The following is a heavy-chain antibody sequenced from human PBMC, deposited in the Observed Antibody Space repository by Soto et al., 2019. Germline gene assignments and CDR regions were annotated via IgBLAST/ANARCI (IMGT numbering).Heavy chain of an antibody. CDR2: IIPIFGTA. D-gene: IGHD6-6*01. V-gene: IGHV1-69*13. J-gene: IGHJ6*02. Sequence: SVKVSCKASGGTFSSYAISWVRQAPGQGLEWMGGIIPIFGTANYAQKFQGRVTITADESTSTAYMELSSLRSEDTAVYYCASSSSSGGMGYYYGMDVWGQGTTVTVSS. CDR3: ASSSSSGGMGYYYGMDV. CDR1: GGTFSSYA.